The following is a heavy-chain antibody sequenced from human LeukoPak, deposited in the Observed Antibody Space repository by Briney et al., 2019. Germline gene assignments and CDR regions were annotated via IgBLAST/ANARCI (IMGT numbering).Heavy chain of an antibody. CDR3: ARAHSDYGGIDY. CDR1: GFTVSSNY. Sequence: GGSLRLSCAASGFTVSSNYMSWVRQAARKGLEWVSVFYSGGSTYYADSVKGRFSISRDNSKNTLYLQMKRLRAGGTAVYYLARAHSDYGGIDYWGQGTLVTVSS. J-gene: IGHJ4*02. CDR2: FYSGGST. D-gene: IGHD4-23*01. V-gene: IGHV3-66*01.